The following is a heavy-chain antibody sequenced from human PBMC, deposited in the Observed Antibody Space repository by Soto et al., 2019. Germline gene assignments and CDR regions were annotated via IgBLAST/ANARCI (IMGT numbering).Heavy chain of an antibody. D-gene: IGHD2-15*01. J-gene: IGHJ4*02. CDR2: LSKDGANE. CDR1: GFILSEYA. Sequence: ASLGLSCTASGFILSEYAMNWVRHTPGAGLEWVSTLSKDGANEHYVDSVKGRFTISRDDAKNTLYLQMNSLRAEDTAMYYCAKDPSTGGADYWGQGTQVTVSS. CDR3: AKDPSTGGADY. V-gene: IGHV3-23*01.